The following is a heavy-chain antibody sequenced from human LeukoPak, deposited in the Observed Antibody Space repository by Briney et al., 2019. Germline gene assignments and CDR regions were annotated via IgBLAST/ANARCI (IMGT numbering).Heavy chain of an antibody. CDR2: IYYSGST. Sequence: SETLSLTCTVSGGSISSYYWSWIRQPPGKGPEWIGYIYYSGSTNYNPSLKSRVTISVDTSKNQFSLKLSSVTAADTAVYYCARDRYGSGGFDYWGQGTLVTVSS. J-gene: IGHJ4*02. CDR1: GGSISSYY. D-gene: IGHD3-10*01. CDR3: ARDRYGSGGFDY. V-gene: IGHV4-59*01.